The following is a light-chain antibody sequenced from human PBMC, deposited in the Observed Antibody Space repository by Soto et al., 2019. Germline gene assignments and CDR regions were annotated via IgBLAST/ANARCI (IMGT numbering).Light chain of an antibody. J-gene: IGKJ4*01. CDR3: QQYNNWPGT. V-gene: IGKV4-1*01. Sequence: DLELTPSPYSLAVSLNTRATINCKSSQSVLYSSNNKNYLARYQQKPGQPPKLLMYWASTRQSGVPDPFSGSGSGTEFTLTIDCLQSEDFAIYFCQQYNNWPGTFGGGTKVDI. CDR2: WAS. CDR1: QSVLYSSNNKNY.